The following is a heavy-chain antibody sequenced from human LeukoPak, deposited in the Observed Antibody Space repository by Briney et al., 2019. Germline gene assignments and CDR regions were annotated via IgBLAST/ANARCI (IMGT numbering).Heavy chain of an antibody. CDR1: GYTFTGYY. V-gene: IGHV1-2*02. D-gene: IGHD3-10*01. Sequence: ASVKVSCKASGYTFTGYYMHWVRQAPGQGLEWMGWINPNSGGTNYAQKFQGRVTMTRDTSISTAYMELSRLRSDDTAVYYCARVKTITGLLWFGEPLDYWGQGTLVTVSS. CDR3: ARVKTITGLLWFGEPLDY. CDR2: INPNSGGT. J-gene: IGHJ4*02.